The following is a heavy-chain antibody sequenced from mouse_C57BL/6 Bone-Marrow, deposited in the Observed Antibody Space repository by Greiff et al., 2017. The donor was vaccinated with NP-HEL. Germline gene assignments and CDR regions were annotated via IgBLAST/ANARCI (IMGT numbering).Heavy chain of an antibody. CDR2: IYPGGGYT. CDR3: ASYYFYAMDY. D-gene: IGHD1-1*01. J-gene: IGHJ4*01. V-gene: IGHV1-63*01. CDR1: GYTFTNYW. Sequence: QVQLQQSGAELVRPGTSVKMSCKASGYTFTNYWIGWAKQRPGHGLEWIGDIYPGGGYTYYNEKFKGKATLTADKSSSTAYMQFSSLTSEDSAIYYCASYYFYAMDYWGQGTSVTVSS.